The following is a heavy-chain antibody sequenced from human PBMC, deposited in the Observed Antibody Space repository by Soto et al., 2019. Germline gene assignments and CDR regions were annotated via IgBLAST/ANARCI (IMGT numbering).Heavy chain of an antibody. J-gene: IGHJ6*02. CDR3: AREGDTAMVKGSGMDV. CDR1: GYTFTSYY. Sequence: GASVKVSCKASGYTFTSYYMHWVRQAPGQGLEWMGWINPNSGGTNYAQKFQGWVTMTRDTSISTAYMELSRLRSDDTAVYYCAREGDTAMVKGSGMDVWGQGTTVTVSS. D-gene: IGHD5-18*01. V-gene: IGHV1-2*04. CDR2: INPNSGGT.